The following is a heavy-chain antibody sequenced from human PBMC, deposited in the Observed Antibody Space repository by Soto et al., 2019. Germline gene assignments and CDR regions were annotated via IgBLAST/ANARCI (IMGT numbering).Heavy chain of an antibody. CDR2: VIGNGIDT. J-gene: IGHJ4*02. CDR1: GFTFTNYA. Sequence: EVQLLESGGGLVQPGGSLRLSCAASGFTFTNYAMNWVRHSPGKGLEWVASVIGNGIDTYHAASVKGRVTISRDNSRNNMYQEMNRLGAEDTAMYHCAKASRGQCIGAHCYALDFWGQGILVIVS. V-gene: IGHV3-23*01. CDR3: AKASRGQCIGAHCYALDF. D-gene: IGHD2-15*01.